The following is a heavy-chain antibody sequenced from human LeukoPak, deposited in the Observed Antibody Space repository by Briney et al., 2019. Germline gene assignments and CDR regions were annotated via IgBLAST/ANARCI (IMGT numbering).Heavy chain of an antibody. CDR1: GFTFSSYA. CDR2: IWYDGSNK. Sequence: GGSLRLSCAASGFTFSSYAMHWVRQSPGKGLEWVAVIWYDGSNKYYADSVKGRFTISRDNSKNTLYLQMNSLRAEDTAVYYCARGGPFERSGYYMSYWGQGTLVTVSS. D-gene: IGHD3-3*01. V-gene: IGHV3-33*08. J-gene: IGHJ4*02. CDR3: ARGGPFERSGYYMSY.